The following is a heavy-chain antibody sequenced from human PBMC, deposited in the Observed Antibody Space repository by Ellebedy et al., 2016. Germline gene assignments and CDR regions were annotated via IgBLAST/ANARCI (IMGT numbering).Heavy chain of an antibody. Sequence: SETLSLXXTVSGGSISSGDYYWSWIRQPPGKGLEWIGYIYYSGSTYYNPSLKSRVTISVDTSKNQFSLKLSSVTAADTAVYYCARGRTDWTAYDSSGYYGSPIDYWGQGTLVTVSS. CDR2: IYYSGST. J-gene: IGHJ4*02. CDR3: ARGRTDWTAYDSSGYYGSPIDY. D-gene: IGHD3-22*01. V-gene: IGHV4-30-4*01. CDR1: GGSISSGDYY.